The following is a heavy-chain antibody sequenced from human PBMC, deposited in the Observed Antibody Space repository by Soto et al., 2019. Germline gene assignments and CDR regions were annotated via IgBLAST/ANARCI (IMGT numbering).Heavy chain of an antibody. Sequence: GGSLRLSCAASGFTFSSYSMNWVRQAPGKGLEWVSSISSSSSYIYYADSVKGRFTISRDNAKNSLYLQMNSLRAEDTAVYYCARGDTADNWFDPWGQGTLVTVSP. V-gene: IGHV3-21*01. CDR2: ISSSSSYI. J-gene: IGHJ5*02. CDR1: GFTFSSYS. CDR3: ARGDTADNWFDP. D-gene: IGHD2-2*01.